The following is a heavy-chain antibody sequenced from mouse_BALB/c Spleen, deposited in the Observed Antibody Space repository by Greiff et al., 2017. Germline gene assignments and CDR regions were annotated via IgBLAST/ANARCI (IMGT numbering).Heavy chain of an antibody. D-gene: IGHD2-3*01. CDR3: ARGRGWLLRGFAY. V-gene: IGHV5-6-5*01. Sequence: EVKLMESGGGLVKPGGSLKLSCAASGFTFSSYAMSWVRQTPEKRLEWVASISSGGSTYYPDSVKGRFTISRDNARNILYLQMSSLRSEDTAMYYCARGRGWLLRGFAYWGQGTLVTVSA. J-gene: IGHJ3*01. CDR2: ISSGGST. CDR1: GFTFSSYA.